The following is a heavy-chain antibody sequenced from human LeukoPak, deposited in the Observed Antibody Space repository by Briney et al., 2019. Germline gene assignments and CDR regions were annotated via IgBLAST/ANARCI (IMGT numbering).Heavy chain of an antibody. J-gene: IGHJ4*02. CDR2: ISGSGGST. CDR1: GFTFSSYA. CDR3: AKTARSIAVAGTVDY. D-gene: IGHD6-19*01. V-gene: IGHV3-23*01. Sequence: GGSLRLSCAASGFTFSSYAMSWVRQAPGKGLEWVSAISGSGGSTYYADSVKGRFTIFRDNSKNTLYLQMNSLRAEDTAVYYYAKTARSIAVAGTVDYWGQGTLVTVSS.